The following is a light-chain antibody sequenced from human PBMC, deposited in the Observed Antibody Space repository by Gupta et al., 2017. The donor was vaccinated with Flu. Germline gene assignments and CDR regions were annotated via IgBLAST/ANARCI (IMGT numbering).Light chain of an antibody. Sequence: QSVLAQPPSASGTPGQRVIISCSGSSSNIGSHTVSWYQQLPGTAPKLLLYKNNQRPSGVPDRFSGSKSGTSASLAISGLQSEDEADDDCAAWDDSLLRVFGGGTKVTVL. CDR1: SSNIGSHT. J-gene: IGLJ3*02. CDR2: KNN. V-gene: IGLV1-44*01. CDR3: AAWDDSLLRV.